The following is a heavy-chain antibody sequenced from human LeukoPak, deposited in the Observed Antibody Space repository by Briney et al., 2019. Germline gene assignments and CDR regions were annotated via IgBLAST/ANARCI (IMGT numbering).Heavy chain of an antibody. CDR1: GYTFSCYY. CDR2: INPNSGGK. CDR3: AKKYYFSSGSPWDAFDI. Sequence: ASVKVSCKASGYTFSCYYIHWVRQAPGQGLEGMGWINPNSGGKNYARKLQGGVTITRDTSISADDMELRRLRSDDSAIYYCAKKYYFSSGSPWDAFDIWGQGTMVTVSS. V-gene: IGHV1-2*02. J-gene: IGHJ3*02. D-gene: IGHD3-10*01.